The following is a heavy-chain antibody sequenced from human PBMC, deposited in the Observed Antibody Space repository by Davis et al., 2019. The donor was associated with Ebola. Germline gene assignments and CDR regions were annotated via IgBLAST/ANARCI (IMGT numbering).Heavy chain of an antibody. Sequence: GSLRLSCAVYGGSFRGYYWSWIRQPPGKGLEWIGEINHSGSTKYNPSLKSRVTISVDTSKNQFSLKLRSVTAADTAVYYCARGLTYYYDSSGYYWGQGTLVTVSS. V-gene: IGHV4-34*01. CDR3: ARGLTYYYDSSGYY. D-gene: IGHD3-22*01. CDR1: GGSFRGYY. CDR2: INHSGST. J-gene: IGHJ4*02.